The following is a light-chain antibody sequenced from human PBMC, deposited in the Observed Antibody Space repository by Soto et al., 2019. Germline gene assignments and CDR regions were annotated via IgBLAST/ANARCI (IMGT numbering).Light chain of an antibody. Sequence: EIVLTQSPATLSLSPGERATLSCRASQSINRHLAWYRQKPGQAPRLLIYDASNRATGIPARFSGSGSGTDFTLTISSLEPEDSAVYYCQQYNNWPSFGQGTKVDIK. CDR3: QQYNNWPS. CDR2: DAS. J-gene: IGKJ1*01. V-gene: IGKV3-11*01. CDR1: QSINRH.